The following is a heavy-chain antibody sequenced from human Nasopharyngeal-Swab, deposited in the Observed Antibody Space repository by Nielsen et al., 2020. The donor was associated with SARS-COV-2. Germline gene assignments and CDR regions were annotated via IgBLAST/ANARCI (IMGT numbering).Heavy chain of an antibody. CDR1: GISFFVYG. Sequence: GESLKISCEVSGISFFVYGMHWVRQAPGKGLEWVADIWYDGGNEHYADSVKGRFTISRDNSKNTVSLQMNSLRAEDTAVYYCASRGASADPSTRDLPFSRRAFDLWGRGTLVTVSS. J-gene: IGHJ2*01. CDR3: ASRGASADPSTRDLPFSRRAFDL. CDR2: IWYDGGNE. V-gene: IGHV3-33*01. D-gene: IGHD6-13*01.